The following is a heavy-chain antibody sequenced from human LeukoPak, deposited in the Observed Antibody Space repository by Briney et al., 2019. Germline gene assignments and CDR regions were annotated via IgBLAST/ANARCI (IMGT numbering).Heavy chain of an antibody. D-gene: IGHD3-22*01. CDR3: ARLYDSSGYGAFDI. CDR1: GFTVSSNY. J-gene: IGHJ3*02. CDR2: LYGGGST. Sequence: GGSLRLSCAASGFTVSSNYMGWVRQAPGKGLEWVSVLYGGGSTYYPDSVKGRFTISRGNSQNTLYLQMDSLRAEDTAVYYCARLYDSSGYGAFDIWGQGTMVTVSS. V-gene: IGHV3-66*02.